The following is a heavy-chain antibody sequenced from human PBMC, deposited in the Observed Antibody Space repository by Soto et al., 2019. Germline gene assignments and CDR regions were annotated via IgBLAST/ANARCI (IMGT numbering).Heavy chain of an antibody. CDR1: GFTFSSYA. D-gene: IGHD5-18*01. CDR2: ISYDGSNK. CDR3: AKARGYSYGHEAGWFDP. Sequence: GGSLRLSCAASGFTFSSYAMHWVRQAPGKGLEWVAVISYDGSNKYYADSVKGRFTISRDNSKNTLYLQMNSLRAEDTAVYYCAKARGYSYGHEAGWFDPWGQGTLVTVSS. V-gene: IGHV3-30-3*01. J-gene: IGHJ5*02.